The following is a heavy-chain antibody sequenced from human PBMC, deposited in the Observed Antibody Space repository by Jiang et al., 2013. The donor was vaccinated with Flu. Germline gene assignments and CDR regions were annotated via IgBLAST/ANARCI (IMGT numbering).Heavy chain of an antibody. V-gene: IGHV1-18*04. CDR3: ARDGFAGTTRVYYYYGLDV. D-gene: IGHD1-7*01. CDR2: TSANNGNT. CDR1: GYTFTSYG. J-gene: IGHJ6*02. Sequence: GAEVKKPGASVKVSCKASGYTFTSYGISWVRRAPGQGLEWMGWTSANNGNTDYAQKFQGRVTMTTDTSTSTASMELRNLRSDDTAVYYCARDGFAGTTRVYYYYGLDVWGHGTTVTVSS.